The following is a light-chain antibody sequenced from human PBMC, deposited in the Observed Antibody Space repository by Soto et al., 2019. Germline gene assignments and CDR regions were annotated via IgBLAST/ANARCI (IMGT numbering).Light chain of an antibody. V-gene: IGKV1-33*01. CDR3: QQYDVLPPT. CDR1: QGIGTF. Sequence: DIQMNQSPSSLSASIGDRVTITCQASQGIGTFLNWFQQRPGRAPKLMIYDASTLETGVPSRFSGSGSGSDFTFTISGLQPEDIATYYCQQYDVLPPTFGQGTRLEI. J-gene: IGKJ5*01. CDR2: DAS.